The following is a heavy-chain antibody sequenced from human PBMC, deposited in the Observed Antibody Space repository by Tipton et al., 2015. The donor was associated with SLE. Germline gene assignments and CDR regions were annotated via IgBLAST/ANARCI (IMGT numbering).Heavy chain of an antibody. CDR2: IYYSGST. D-gene: IGHD4-23*01. Sequence: TLSLTCTVSGGSISSYYWSWIRQPPGKGLEWIGYIYYSGSTNYNPSLKSRVTISVDTSKNQFSLKLSSVTAADTTVYYCARGGGSDAFDIWGQGTMVTVSS. V-gene: IGHV4-59*01. CDR3: ARGGGSDAFDI. CDR1: GGSISSYY. J-gene: IGHJ3*02.